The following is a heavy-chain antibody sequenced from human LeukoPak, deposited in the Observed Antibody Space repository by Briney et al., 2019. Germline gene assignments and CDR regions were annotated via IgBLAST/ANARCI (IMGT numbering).Heavy chain of an antibody. CDR2: IYYSGST. Sequence: SETLSLTCTVSGGSISSYYWSWIRQPPGKGLEWIGYIYYSGSTKYNPSLKSRVTISVDTSKNQFSLKLSSVTAADTAVYYCARVWSGYDSSGDYYFDHWGQGTLVTVSS. CDR3: ARVWSGYDSSGDYYFDH. D-gene: IGHD5-12*01. J-gene: IGHJ4*02. V-gene: IGHV4-59*01. CDR1: GGSISSYY.